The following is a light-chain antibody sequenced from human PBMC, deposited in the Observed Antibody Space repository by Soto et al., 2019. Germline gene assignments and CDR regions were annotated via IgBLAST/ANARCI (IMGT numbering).Light chain of an antibody. V-gene: IGKV1-9*01. CDR2: AAS. Sequence: IQLTQSPPSLSASVGVRVTITCRASQGISSYSAWYQQKPGKVPKLLISAASTLQTGVPSRFSGSGSGTDFTLTITSLQPEDSATYYCQQFNSQPFTFGGGTKVEIK. CDR1: QGISSY. J-gene: IGKJ4*01. CDR3: QQFNSQPFT.